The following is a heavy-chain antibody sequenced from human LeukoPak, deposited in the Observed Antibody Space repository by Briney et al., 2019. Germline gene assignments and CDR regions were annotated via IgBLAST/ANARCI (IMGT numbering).Heavy chain of an antibody. D-gene: IGHD5-24*01. CDR1: GGSLSSYY. CDR3: ARWDGYNSQFDY. V-gene: IGHV4-59*01. CDR2: IYYSGST. J-gene: IGHJ4*02. Sequence: SETLSLTCTVSGGSLSSYYWSWIRQPPGKGLEWIGYIYYSGSTNYNPSLKSRVTISVDTSKNQFSLRLTSVTAADTAVYYCARWDGYNSQFDYWGQGTLVTVSS.